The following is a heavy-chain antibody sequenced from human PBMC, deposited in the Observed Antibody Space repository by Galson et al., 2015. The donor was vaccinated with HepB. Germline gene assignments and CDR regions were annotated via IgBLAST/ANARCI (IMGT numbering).Heavy chain of an antibody. CDR3: ARDLRHYDFWSNSYTGYYYMDV. D-gene: IGHD3-3*01. CDR1: GYTFTSYT. V-gene: IGHV7-4-1*02. J-gene: IGHJ6*03. CDR2: ISTNTGNP. Sequence: SVKVSCKASGYTFTSYTINWVRQAPGQGLEWMGWISTNTGNPTYAQGFTGRFVFSLDTSVSTAYLQINNLKAEDTAVYYCARDLRHYDFWSNSYTGYYYMDVWGKGTTVTVSS.